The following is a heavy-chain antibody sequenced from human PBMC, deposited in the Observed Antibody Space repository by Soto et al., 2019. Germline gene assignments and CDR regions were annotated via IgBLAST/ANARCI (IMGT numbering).Heavy chain of an antibody. CDR2: IYYSGST. J-gene: IGHJ4*02. D-gene: IGHD4-17*01. V-gene: IGHV4-61*08. CDR3: ASGLVTTLHY. CDR1: GGSISSGGYY. Sequence: PSETLSLTCAVSGGSISSGGYYWSWIRQPPGKGLEWIGYIYYSGSTNYNPSLKSRVTISVDTSKNQFSLKLSSVTAADTAVYYCASGLVTTLHYWGQGTLVTVSS.